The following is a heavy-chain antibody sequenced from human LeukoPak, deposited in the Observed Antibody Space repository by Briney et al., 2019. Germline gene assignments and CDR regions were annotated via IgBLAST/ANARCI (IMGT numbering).Heavy chain of an antibody. V-gene: IGHV4-34*01. Sequence: PSETLCLTCAVYGGSLSGYYWSWIRQPPGKGLEWIGEINHSGSTNYNPSLKSRVTISVDTSKNQFSLKLSSVTAADTAVYYCARGGNCSSTSCYVDYWGQGTLVTVSS. J-gene: IGHJ4*02. D-gene: IGHD2-2*01. CDR3: ARGGNCSSTSCYVDY. CDR2: INHSGST. CDR1: GGSLSGYY.